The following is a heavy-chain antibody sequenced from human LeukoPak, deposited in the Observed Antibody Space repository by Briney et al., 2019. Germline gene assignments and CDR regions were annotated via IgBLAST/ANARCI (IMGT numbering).Heavy chain of an antibody. V-gene: IGHV3-43*01. J-gene: IGHJ4*02. CDR2: ISNSGGST. Sequence: GESLRLSCAASGFTFNTYTMYWVRQAPGKGLEWVSGISNSGGSTYYADSVKGRFTISRDNSKNSLYLQMNSLRTEDTAFYYCAKGSVVVIVATPPDYWGQGTLVTVSS. CDR3: AKGSVVVIVATPPDY. CDR1: GFTFNTYT. D-gene: IGHD2-15*01.